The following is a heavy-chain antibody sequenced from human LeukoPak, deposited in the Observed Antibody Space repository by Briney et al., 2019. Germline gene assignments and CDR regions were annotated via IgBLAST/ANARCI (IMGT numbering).Heavy chain of an antibody. D-gene: IGHD3-3*01. CDR2: INLSGST. CDR1: GGSFSGYY. J-gene: IGHJ5*02. Sequence: SETLSLTCAVYGGSFSGYYWSWIRQPPGKGLEWIGEINLSGSTNYNPSLKSRVTISVDTSKNQFSLKLSSVTAADTAVYYCARGTMTYYDFWSGYYSNWFDPWGQGTLVTVSS. V-gene: IGHV4-34*01. CDR3: ARGTMTYYDFWSGYYSNWFDP.